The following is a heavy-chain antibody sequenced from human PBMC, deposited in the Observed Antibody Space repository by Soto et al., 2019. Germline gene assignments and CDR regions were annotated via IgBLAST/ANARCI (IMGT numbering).Heavy chain of an antibody. CDR3: ARGSTIFGVVTSDY. D-gene: IGHD3-3*01. V-gene: IGHV1-69*01. CDR2: IIPIFGTA. Sequence: QVQLVQSGAEVKKPGSSVKVSCKASGGTFSSYAISWVRQAPGQGLEWMGGIIPIFGTANYAQKFQGRVTITADESTSRAYMELCSLRSEDTAVYYCARGSTIFGVVTSDYWGQGTLVTVSS. CDR1: GGTFSSYA. J-gene: IGHJ4*02.